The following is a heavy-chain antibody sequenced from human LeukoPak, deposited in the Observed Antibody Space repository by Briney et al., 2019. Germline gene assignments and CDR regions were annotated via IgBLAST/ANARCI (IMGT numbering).Heavy chain of an antibody. CDR2: IYYSGST. Sequence: SETLSLTCTVSGGSINSGDYYWSWIRQPPGKGLEWIGYIYYSGSTFYNPSLKSRITISVDTSKKRFSLKLSSVTAADTAVYYCARVRRGTMVRGVSGWFDPWGQGTLVTVSS. D-gene: IGHD3-10*01. CDR3: ARVRRGTMVRGVSGWFDP. V-gene: IGHV4-30-4*01. CDR1: GGSINSGDYY. J-gene: IGHJ5*02.